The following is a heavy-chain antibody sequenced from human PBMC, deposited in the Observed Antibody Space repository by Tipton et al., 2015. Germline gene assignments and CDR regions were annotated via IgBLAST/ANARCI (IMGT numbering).Heavy chain of an antibody. CDR3: ARPTSGAFDI. Sequence: TLSLTCTVSGGSVSGGTYYWSWIRQPPGRGLEWIGYIYYGGSTNYNPSLKSRVTISVDTSKNQFSLKVTSMTAADTAVYYCARPTSGAFDIWGQGTMVTVSS. J-gene: IGHJ3*02. D-gene: IGHD2-2*01. CDR2: IYYGGST. V-gene: IGHV4-61*01. CDR1: GGSVSGGTYY.